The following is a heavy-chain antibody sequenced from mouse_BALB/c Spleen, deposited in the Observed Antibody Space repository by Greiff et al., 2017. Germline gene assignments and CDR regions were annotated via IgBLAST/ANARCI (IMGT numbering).Heavy chain of an antibody. D-gene: IGHD2-1*01. Sequence: QVQLKESGAELVRPGTSVKISCKASGYTFTNYWLGWVKQRPGHGLEWIGDIYPGGGYTNYNEKFQGKATLTADTSSSTAYMQLSSLTSEDSAVYFCARGRTYGNYAWFAYWGQGTLVTVSA. V-gene: IGHV1-63*02. CDR2: IYPGGGYT. J-gene: IGHJ3*01. CDR3: ARGRTYGNYAWFAY. CDR1: GYTFTNYW.